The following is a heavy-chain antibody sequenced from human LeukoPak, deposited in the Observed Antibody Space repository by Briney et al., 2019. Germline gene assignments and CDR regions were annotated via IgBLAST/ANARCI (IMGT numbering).Heavy chain of an antibody. CDR3: GTKYTSGWLDY. CDR2: TRSDESKK. Sequence: GGSLRLSCAASGFTFSSYGMHWVRQAPGKRLEWVSFTRSDESKKYYADSVKGRFTVSRDNPKNTVYLQMNSLRTEDTAVYYCGTKYTSGWLDYWGQGTLVTVSS. D-gene: IGHD6-19*01. CDR1: GFTFSSYG. V-gene: IGHV3-30*02. J-gene: IGHJ4*02.